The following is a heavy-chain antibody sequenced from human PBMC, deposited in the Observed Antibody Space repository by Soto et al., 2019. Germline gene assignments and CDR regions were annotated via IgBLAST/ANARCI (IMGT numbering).Heavy chain of an antibody. Sequence: SVKVSCKASGGTFSSYAISWVRQAPGQGLEWMGGIIPTFGTANYAQKFQGRVTITADESTSTAYMELSSLRSEDTAVYYCARVSIAARPPAGYYYGMDVWGQGTTVTVSS. V-gene: IGHV1-69*13. J-gene: IGHJ6*02. CDR3: ARVSIAARPPAGYYYGMDV. D-gene: IGHD6-6*01. CDR2: IIPTFGTA. CDR1: GGTFSSYA.